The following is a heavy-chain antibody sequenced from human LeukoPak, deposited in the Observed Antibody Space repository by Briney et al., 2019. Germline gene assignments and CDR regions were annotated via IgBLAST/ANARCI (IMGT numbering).Heavy chain of an antibody. V-gene: IGHV3-9*01. CDR1: GFTFDDYA. D-gene: IGHD6-13*01. CDR2: ISWNSDTI. CDR3: ARDGGSSWYFDY. J-gene: IGHJ4*02. Sequence: GGSLRLSCAVSGFTFDDYAMHWVRQVPGKGLEWVSGISWNSDTIDLADSVKGRFTISRDNAKNSLYLQMSSLRAEDTAVYYCARDGGSSWYFDYWGQGTLVTVSS.